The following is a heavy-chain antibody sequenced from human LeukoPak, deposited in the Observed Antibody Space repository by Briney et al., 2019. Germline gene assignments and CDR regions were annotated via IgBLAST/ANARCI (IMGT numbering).Heavy chain of an antibody. V-gene: IGHV5-51*01. Sequence: GESPKIPCKGSGYSFTTYWIGWVRQLPGKGLEWMGTIYPGDSDTRYSPSFQGQVTISADKSISTAYLQWSSLKASDTAMYYCARGQSPFDYWGQGTLVTVSS. CDR1: GYSFTTYW. CDR3: ARGQSPFDY. J-gene: IGHJ4*02. CDR2: IYPGDSDT.